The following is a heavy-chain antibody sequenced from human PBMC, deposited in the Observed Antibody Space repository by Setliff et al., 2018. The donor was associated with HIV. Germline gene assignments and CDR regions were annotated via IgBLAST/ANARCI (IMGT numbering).Heavy chain of an antibody. CDR2: INHSGST. D-gene: IGHD5-12*01. Sequence: SETLSLTCTVSGGSINSYSWSWIRQPPGKGLEWIGEINHSGSTNYNPSLKTRVTISVDTSKNQFSLKLTSVTAADTAVYYCAKSPGFTGYGGSGWGQGTLVTVSS. CDR1: GGSINSYS. V-gene: IGHV4-34*01. CDR3: AKSPGFTGYGGSG. J-gene: IGHJ4*02.